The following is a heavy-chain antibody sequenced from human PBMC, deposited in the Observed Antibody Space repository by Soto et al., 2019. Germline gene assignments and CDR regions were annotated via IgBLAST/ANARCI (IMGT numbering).Heavy chain of an antibody. CDR3: ASSSSETVSYYYYGMDV. CDR2: TYYRSKWYN. D-gene: IGHD6-6*01. Sequence: PSQTLSLTCAISGDSVSESSAAWNWIRQSPSRGLEWLGRTYYRSKWYNDYAVSVKSRITINPDTSKNQFSLQLNSVTPEDTAVYYCASSSSETVSYYYYGMDVWGQGTTVTVSS. CDR1: GDSVSESSAA. J-gene: IGHJ6*02. V-gene: IGHV6-1*01.